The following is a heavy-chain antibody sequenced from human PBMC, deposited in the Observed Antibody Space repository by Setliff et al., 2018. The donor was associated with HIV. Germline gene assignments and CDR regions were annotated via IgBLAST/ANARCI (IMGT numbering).Heavy chain of an antibody. Sequence: SETLSLTCTVSGGSISSHYWSWIRQPPGKGLEWIAYIYYSGTTSYNPSLKSRVTISVDTSKNQFSLNLTSVTAADTAVYYCARGPPAEDYYYYMDVWDKGTTVTVSS. CDR1: GGSISSHY. V-gene: IGHV4-59*11. J-gene: IGHJ6*03. CDR2: IYYSGTT. CDR3: ARGPPAEDYYYYMDV.